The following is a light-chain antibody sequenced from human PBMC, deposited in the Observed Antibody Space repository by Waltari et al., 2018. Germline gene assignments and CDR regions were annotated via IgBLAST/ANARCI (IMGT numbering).Light chain of an antibody. CDR2: GAS. CDR3: QHYVRLPAT. CDR1: QSVTRAL. J-gene: IGKJ1*01. Sequence: EILLTQSPGTLSLSPGERATLSCRDSQSVTRALAWDQQKPGQAPSLLIYGASNRATGIPVRFSGSGSWTDFSLNISRLEPEDCAVYYCQHYVRLPATFGQGTKVEIK. V-gene: IGKV3-20*01.